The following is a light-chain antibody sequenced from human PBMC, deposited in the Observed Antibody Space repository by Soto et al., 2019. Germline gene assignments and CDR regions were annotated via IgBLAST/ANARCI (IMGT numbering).Light chain of an antibody. CDR3: CSYAGSYTVV. CDR2: NVS. Sequence: QSALTQPRSVSGSHGQSVNISCTGTSSDVGGYNYVSWYQQHPGKATKLMIYNVSKRPSGVPDRFSGSKSGNTASLTISGLQAEDEADYYCCSYAGSYTVVFGGGTKLTVL. CDR1: SSDVGGYNY. V-gene: IGLV2-11*01. J-gene: IGLJ2*01.